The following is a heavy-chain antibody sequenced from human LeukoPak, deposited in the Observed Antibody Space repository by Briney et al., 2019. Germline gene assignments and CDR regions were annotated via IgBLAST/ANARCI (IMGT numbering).Heavy chain of an antibody. V-gene: IGHV5-51*01. D-gene: IGHD6-13*01. J-gene: IGHJ4*02. Sequence: GASLQISCKSSGSIFTNFWIGWVRQLPGKGLEWMGIVYPDDSDTRYSPSFQGQVSISADKSISTAYLQWTSLKASDTAMYYCARRGPGYSSRTIDFWGQGTLVTVSS. CDR1: GSIFTNFW. CDR3: ARRGPGYSSRTIDF. CDR2: VYPDDSDT.